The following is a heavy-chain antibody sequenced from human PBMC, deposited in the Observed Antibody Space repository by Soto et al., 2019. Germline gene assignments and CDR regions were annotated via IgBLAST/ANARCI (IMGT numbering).Heavy chain of an antibody. CDR1: GGSISSSSYY. Sequence: PSETLSLTCTVSGGSISSSSYYWGWIRQPPGKGLEWIGSIYYSGSTYYNPSLKSRVTISVDTSKNQFSLKLSSVTAADTAVYYCARLGYYGSRSYYRYSGQNDWFAPWGQGTLVTVSS. CDR3: ARLGYYGSRSYYRYSGQNDWFAP. CDR2: IYYSGST. V-gene: IGHV4-39*01. D-gene: IGHD3-10*01. J-gene: IGHJ5*02.